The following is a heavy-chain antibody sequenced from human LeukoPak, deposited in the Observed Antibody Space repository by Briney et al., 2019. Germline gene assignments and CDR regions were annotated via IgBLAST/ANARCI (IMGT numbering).Heavy chain of an antibody. V-gene: IGHV3-30*18. D-gene: IGHD3-10*01. J-gene: IGHJ4*02. CDR3: AKDLSVLWFGESH. Sequence: GGSLRLSCSASGFTFSSYGMRWVRQAPGKGLEWVAVISYDGSNKSYEEYVKGRFTISRDNSKNTLYLQMNSLRAEDTAVYYCAKDLSVLWFGESHWGQGTLVTVSS. CDR2: ISYDGSNK. CDR1: GFTFSSYG.